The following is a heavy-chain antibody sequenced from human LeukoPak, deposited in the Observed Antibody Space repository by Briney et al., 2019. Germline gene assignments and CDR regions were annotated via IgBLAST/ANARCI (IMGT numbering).Heavy chain of an antibody. CDR3: ASTFGGWHQNYYFDY. CDR2: ISSSSSYI. CDR1: GFTFSSYS. Sequence: PGGSLRLSCAASGFTFSSYSMNWVRQAPGKGLEWVSSISSSSSYIYYADSVKGRFTISRDNAKNSLYLQMNSLRAEDTAVYYCASTFGGWHQNYYFDYWGQGTLVTVSS. V-gene: IGHV3-21*04. D-gene: IGHD6-19*01. J-gene: IGHJ4*02.